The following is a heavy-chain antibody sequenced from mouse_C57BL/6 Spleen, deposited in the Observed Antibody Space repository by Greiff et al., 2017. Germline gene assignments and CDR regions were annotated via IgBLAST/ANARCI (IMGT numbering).Heavy chain of an antibody. CDR1: GYSITSGYY. CDR3: ARGEDSAWFAY. V-gene: IGHV3-6*01. CDR2: ISYDGSN. Sequence: DVKLQESGPGLVKPSQSLSLTCSVTGYSITSGYYWNWIRQFPGNKLEWMGYISYDGSNNYNPSLKNRISITRDTSKNQFFLKLNSVTTEDTATYYCARGEDSAWFAYWGQGTLVTVSA. J-gene: IGHJ3*01.